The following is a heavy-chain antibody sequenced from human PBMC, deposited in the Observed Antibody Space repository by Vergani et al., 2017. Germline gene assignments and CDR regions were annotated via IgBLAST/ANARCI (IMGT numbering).Heavy chain of an antibody. CDR3: AKDSRYGYCFSTSCPFDY. CDR1: GFTFSSYA. D-gene: IGHD2-2*03. J-gene: IGHJ4*02. V-gene: IGHV3-23*01. Sequence: EVQLLESGGGLVQPGGSLRLSCAASGFTFSSYAMSWVRQATGKGLEWVSAISGSGGSTYYAEPVKGRFTISRDNSKNTLYLQMNSLRAEDTAVYYCAKDSRYGYCFSTSCPFDYWGQGTLVTVSS. CDR2: ISGSGGST.